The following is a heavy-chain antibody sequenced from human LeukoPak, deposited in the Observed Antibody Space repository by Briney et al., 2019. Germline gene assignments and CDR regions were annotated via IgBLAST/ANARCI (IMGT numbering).Heavy chain of an antibody. Sequence: PSETLSLTCTVSGGSLSSSIYYWGWIRQPPGKGLEWIGNIYYSGNTYYNPSLKSRVTISVDTSKNQFSLKLSSVTAADTAVYYCERHPPLHIAGGASIDYWGQGTLVTVSS. CDR1: GGSLSSSIYY. J-gene: IGHJ4*02. CDR2: IYYSGNT. D-gene: IGHD6-13*01. CDR3: ERHPPLHIAGGASIDY. V-gene: IGHV4-39*01.